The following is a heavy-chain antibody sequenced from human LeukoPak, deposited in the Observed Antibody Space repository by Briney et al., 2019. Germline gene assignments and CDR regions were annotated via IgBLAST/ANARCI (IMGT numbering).Heavy chain of an antibody. V-gene: IGHV1-18*01. D-gene: IGHD3-22*01. CDR1: GYTFTSYG. J-gene: IGHJ5*02. CDR3: ARDLLMYYYDSSGYYVNWFGP. Sequence: ASVKVSCKASGYTFTSYGISWVRQAPGQGLEWMGWISAYNGNTNYAQKLQGRVTMTTDTSTSTAYMELRSLRSDDTAVYYYARDLLMYYYDSSGYYVNWFGPWGQGTLVTVSS. CDR2: ISAYNGNT.